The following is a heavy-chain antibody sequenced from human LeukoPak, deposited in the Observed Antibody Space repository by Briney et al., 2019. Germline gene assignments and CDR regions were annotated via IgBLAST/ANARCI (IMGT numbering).Heavy chain of an antibody. CDR3: ARSFLSIAAAATDY. J-gene: IGHJ4*02. CDR1: GFTFSSYS. CDR2: ISSRSSYI. Sequence: GGSLRLSCAASGFTFSSYSMNWVRQAPGKGLKWVSSISSRSSYIYYADSVKGRFTISRDNAKNSLYLQMNSLRAEDTAVYYCARSFLSIAAAATDYWGQGTLVTVPS. V-gene: IGHV3-21*01. D-gene: IGHD6-13*01.